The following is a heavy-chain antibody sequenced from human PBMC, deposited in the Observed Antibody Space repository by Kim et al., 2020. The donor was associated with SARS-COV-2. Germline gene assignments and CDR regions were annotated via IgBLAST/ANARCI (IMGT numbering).Heavy chain of an antibody. Sequence: QKCQGRVTITADESTSTAYMEVSSLRSEDTAVYYCARDGVVPAAKGWFDPWGQGTLVTVSS. CDR3: ARDGVVPAAKGWFDP. V-gene: IGHV1-69*01. J-gene: IGHJ5*02. D-gene: IGHD2-2*01.